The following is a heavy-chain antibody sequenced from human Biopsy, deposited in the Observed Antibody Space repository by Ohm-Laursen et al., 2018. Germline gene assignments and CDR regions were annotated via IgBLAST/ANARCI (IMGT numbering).Heavy chain of an antibody. V-gene: IGHV3-23*01. CDR1: GFTFHTYP. D-gene: IGHD1-14*01. CDR3: VKQWGGYNFDS. Sequence: SLRLSCAASGFTFHTYPMNWVRQAPGKGLAWVAHIDESDYNTYYADSVRGRFSISRDNSKQMVHLEINSLTADDTAVYYCVKQWGGYNFDSWGQGTLVTVSS. CDR2: IDESDYNT. J-gene: IGHJ5*01.